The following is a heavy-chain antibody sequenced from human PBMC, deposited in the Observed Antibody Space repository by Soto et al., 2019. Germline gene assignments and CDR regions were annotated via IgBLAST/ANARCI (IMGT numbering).Heavy chain of an antibody. J-gene: IGHJ6*02. CDR2: INAGNGNT. CDR1: GYTFTSYS. V-gene: IGHV1-3*01. Sequence: QVQLVQSGAEVKKPGASVKVSCKASGYTFTSYSMHWVRQAPGQRLEWMGWINAGNGNTKYSQKFQGRVTITRDTSASTAYMELSSMRSEDTAVYSCAREREGGNYDYVWVSYRSNAMDVWGQGTTVTVSS. CDR3: AREREGGNYDYVWVSYRSNAMDV. D-gene: IGHD3-16*02.